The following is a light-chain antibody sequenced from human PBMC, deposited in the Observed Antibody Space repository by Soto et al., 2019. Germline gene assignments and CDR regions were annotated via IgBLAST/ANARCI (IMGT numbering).Light chain of an antibody. V-gene: IGLV1-40*01. CDR3: QPYDSSLSAPYV. CDR2: GNS. J-gene: IGLJ1*01. CDR1: SSNIGAGYD. Sequence: QSALAQPPSVSGAPGQRVTISCTGSSSNIGAGYDVHWYQQLPGTAPKLLIYGNSNRPSGVPDRFSGSKSGTSASLAITGLQAEDVADYYCQPYDSSLSAPYVFATGTKVTVL.